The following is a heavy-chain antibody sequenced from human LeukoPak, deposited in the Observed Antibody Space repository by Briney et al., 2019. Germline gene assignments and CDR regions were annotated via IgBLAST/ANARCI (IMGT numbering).Heavy chain of an antibody. CDR3: AKDRYYGSGSYYPIFDY. V-gene: IGHV3-66*01. D-gene: IGHD3-10*01. J-gene: IGHJ4*02. Sequence: GGSLRLSCATSGFIVSDNYMNWARQAPGKGLEWVSVISSGGTTNYADSVKGRFTISRDHSKNTLYLQMNSLRAEDTAVYYCAKDRYYGSGSYYPIFDYWGQGTLVTVSS. CDR2: ISSGGTT. CDR1: GFIVSDNY.